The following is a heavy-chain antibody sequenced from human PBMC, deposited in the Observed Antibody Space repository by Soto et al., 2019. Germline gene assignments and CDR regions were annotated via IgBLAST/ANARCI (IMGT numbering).Heavy chain of an antibody. J-gene: IGHJ6*02. CDR3: ARENGGYDYYYYGMDV. V-gene: IGHV4-38-2*02. CDR2: IHHSGST. Sequence: SETLSLTCAVSGYSISSGYYWGWIRQPPGKGLEWIGSIHHSGSTHYNPSLKSRVIISVDTSKNQFSLKLSSVTAADTAVYYCARENGGYDYYYYGMDVWGQGTTVTVSS. CDR1: GYSISSGYY. D-gene: IGHD5-12*01.